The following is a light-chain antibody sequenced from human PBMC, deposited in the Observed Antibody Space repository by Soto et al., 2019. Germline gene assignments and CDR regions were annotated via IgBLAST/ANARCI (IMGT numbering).Light chain of an antibody. CDR2: AAS. V-gene: IGKV1-39*01. J-gene: IGKJ1*01. CDR1: QSINSY. CDR3: QQGYNSPRT. Sequence: DIQMTQSPSSLSASVGDRLTITCRASQSINSYLNWYQQKPGKAPKLLIYAASSLQSGVPSRFSGSGSGTDFTLTITSLQPEDFATYYCQQGYNSPRTFGQGTKVEVK.